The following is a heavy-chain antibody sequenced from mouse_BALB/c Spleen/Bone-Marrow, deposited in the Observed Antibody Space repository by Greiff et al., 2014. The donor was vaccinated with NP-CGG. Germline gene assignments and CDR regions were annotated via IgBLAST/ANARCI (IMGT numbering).Heavy chain of an antibody. D-gene: IGHD4-1*01. CDR3: ARWELGGFDY. CDR1: GYTFTTYT. J-gene: IGHJ2*01. CDR2: INPSSGYT. Sequence: QVQLQQSGAELARPGASVKMSCKASGYTFTTYTMHWVKQRPGQGLEWIGYINPSSGYTNYNQKFKDTATLTADKSSSTAYLQLSSLTSEDSACYYCARWELGGFDYWGQGTTLTVSS. V-gene: IGHV1-4*01.